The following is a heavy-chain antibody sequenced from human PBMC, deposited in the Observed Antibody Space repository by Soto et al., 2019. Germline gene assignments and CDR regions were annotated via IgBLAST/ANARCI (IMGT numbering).Heavy chain of an antibody. V-gene: IGHV3-9*01. Sequence: GGSLRLSCVASGFNFDDSAMNWVRQVPGKGLEWVSGITWNSGHILYADSVKGRFTISRDNAKKSLYLELNSLRPEDTALYYFAKDTSSMIVVVMDYWGQGTPVTVYS. J-gene: IGHJ4*02. D-gene: IGHD3-22*01. CDR3: AKDTSSMIVVVMDY. CDR2: ITWNSGHI. CDR1: GFNFDDSA.